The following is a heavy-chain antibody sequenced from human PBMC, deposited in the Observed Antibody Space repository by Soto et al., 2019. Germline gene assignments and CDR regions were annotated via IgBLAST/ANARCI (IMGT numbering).Heavy chain of an antibody. CDR3: ARGDYALVY. D-gene: IGHD3-16*01. Sequence: PSETLSLTCTVSGGSVSSGSYYWTWIRQTPGKGLEWIGYVYDRGSFNYNPSLKSRVTISVDTPKNQFSLRLKSVTAADTAVYYCARGDYALVYWGQGTLVTVSS. J-gene: IGHJ4*02. CDR1: GGSVSSGSYY. V-gene: IGHV4-61*01. CDR2: VYDRGSF.